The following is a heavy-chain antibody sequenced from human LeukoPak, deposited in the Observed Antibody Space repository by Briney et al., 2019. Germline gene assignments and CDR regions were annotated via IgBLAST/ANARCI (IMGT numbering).Heavy chain of an antibody. CDR3: AKGGTNWGSDFDY. V-gene: IGHV3-30*18. J-gene: IGHJ4*02. Sequence: GGSLRLSCAASGFTFNTYGMHWVRQAPGKGLEWVAVLSYDGSNIYYPESVKGRFTISRDNSKNTLYLQMSSLRTEDTAVYFCAKGGTNWGSDFDYWGQGTLVIVSS. CDR2: LSYDGSNI. D-gene: IGHD1-1*01. CDR1: GFTFNTYG.